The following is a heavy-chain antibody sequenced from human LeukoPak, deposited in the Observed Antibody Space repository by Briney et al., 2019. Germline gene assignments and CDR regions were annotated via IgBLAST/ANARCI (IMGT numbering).Heavy chain of an antibody. CDR3: ARDGSLCSSTSRYTGLDY. Sequence: SETLSLTCTVSGGSVSSGSYYWSWIRQPPGKGLEWIGYIYYSGSTNYNPSLKSRVTISVDTSKNQFSLKLSSVTAADTAVYYCARDGSLCSSTSRYTGLDYWGQGTLVTVSS. D-gene: IGHD2-2*02. CDR1: GGSVSSGSYY. V-gene: IGHV4-61*01. J-gene: IGHJ4*02. CDR2: IYYSGST.